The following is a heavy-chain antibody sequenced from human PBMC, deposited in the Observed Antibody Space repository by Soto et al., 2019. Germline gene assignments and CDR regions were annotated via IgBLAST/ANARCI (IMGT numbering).Heavy chain of an antibody. CDR2: ISYDGSAK. CDR1: GFTFTRHG. D-gene: IGHD6-6*01. Sequence: QVQLVESGGGVVQPGKSLRLSCAASGFTFTRHGVHWVRQAPGKGLEWVAFISYDGSAKYYVDSVKGRFTLSRDNSRNMLYLQMNSLRAEDTALYYCAKDSGVVSSSSSALRNNYYYMDVWGKGTTVTVSS. J-gene: IGHJ6*03. CDR3: AKDSGVVSSSSSALRNNYYYMDV. V-gene: IGHV3-30*18.